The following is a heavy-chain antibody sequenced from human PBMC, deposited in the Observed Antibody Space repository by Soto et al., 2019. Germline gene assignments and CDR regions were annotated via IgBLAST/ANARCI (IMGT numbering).Heavy chain of an antibody. CDR2: MYHSGTN. V-gene: IGHV4-39*01. Sequence: SETLSLTCNVSGGLLNNARYWGWIRQPPGKGLEWIGSMYHSGTNYANPSLKSRVTMSVDTSKNQFSLRLNSVTAADTAIYYCARHGVTLARGGLDVWGHGTPVTVSS. D-gene: IGHD3-10*01. J-gene: IGHJ6*02. CDR1: GGLLNNARY. CDR3: ARHGVTLARGGLDV.